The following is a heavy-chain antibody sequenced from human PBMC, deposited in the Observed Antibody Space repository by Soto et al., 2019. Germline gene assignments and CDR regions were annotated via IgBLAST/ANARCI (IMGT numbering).Heavy chain of an antibody. Sequence: SETLCLSCIVAGGSISSYDWSWIRQPPGKGLEWIGYIYYSGTTNYNPSLKSRVTISVDTSKNQFSLNLSSVTAADTAVYYCATHDPRSSSWKTFDYWGQGTLVTVSS. V-gene: IGHV4-59*08. CDR1: GGSISSYD. J-gene: IGHJ4*02. CDR2: IYYSGTT. D-gene: IGHD6-13*01. CDR3: ATHDPRSSSWKTFDY.